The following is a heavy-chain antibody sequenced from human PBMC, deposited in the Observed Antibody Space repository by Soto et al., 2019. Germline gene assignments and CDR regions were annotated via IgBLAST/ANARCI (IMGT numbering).Heavy chain of an antibody. CDR1: GYTFENYD. V-gene: IGHV1-3*01. CDR3: ASGNLGSQTPFDY. Sequence: ASVKVSCKTSGYTFENYDMHWVRQAPGQRLEWMGWFNAGNGNTKYSEKFQGRVTFTRDTSASTAYMELSSLRSEDTAVFYCASGNLGSQTPFDYWGQGTLVTVSS. J-gene: IGHJ4*02. CDR2: FNAGNGNT.